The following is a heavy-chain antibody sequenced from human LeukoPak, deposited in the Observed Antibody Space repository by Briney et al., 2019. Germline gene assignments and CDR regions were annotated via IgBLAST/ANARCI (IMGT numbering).Heavy chain of an antibody. CDR1: GFTFSSYW. CDR2: IKQDGSEK. Sequence: PGGSLRLSCAASGFTFSSYWMSWVRQAPGKGLEWVANIKQDGSEKYYVDSVKGRSTISRDNAKNSLYLQMNSLRAEHTAVYYCARVQRYYDSSGYSSNWFDPWGQGTLVTVSS. D-gene: IGHD3-22*01. V-gene: IGHV3-7*01. J-gene: IGHJ5*02. CDR3: ARVQRYYDSSGYSSNWFDP.